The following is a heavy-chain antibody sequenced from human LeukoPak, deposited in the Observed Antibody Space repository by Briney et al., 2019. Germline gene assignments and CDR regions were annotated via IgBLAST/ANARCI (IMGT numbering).Heavy chain of an antibody. CDR3: TSRSINWYRGNNWFDP. D-gene: IGHD6-13*01. V-gene: IGHV3-30*03. CDR1: GFTFSSYG. J-gene: IGHJ5*02. CDR2: ISYDGSNK. Sequence: GGSLRLSCAASGFTFSSYGMHWVRQAPGKGLEWVAVISYDGSNKYYADSVKGRFTISRDNSKNTLYLQMNSLRAEDTAVYYCTSRSINWYRGNNWFDPWGQGTLVTVSS.